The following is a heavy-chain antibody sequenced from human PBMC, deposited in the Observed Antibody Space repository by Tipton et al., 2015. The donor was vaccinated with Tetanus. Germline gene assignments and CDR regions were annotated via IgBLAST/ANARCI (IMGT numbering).Heavy chain of an antibody. V-gene: IGHV4-59*01. CDR2: IYYSGST. J-gene: IGHJ4*02. CDR3: ARGREAVAGTVDY. CDR1: GGSFSGYY. D-gene: IGHD6-19*01. Sequence: TLSLTCAVYGGSFSGYYWSWIRQPPGKGLEWIGYIYYSGSTNYNPSLKSRVTISVDTSKNQFSLKLSSVTAADTAVYYCARGREAVAGTVDYWGQGTLVTVSS.